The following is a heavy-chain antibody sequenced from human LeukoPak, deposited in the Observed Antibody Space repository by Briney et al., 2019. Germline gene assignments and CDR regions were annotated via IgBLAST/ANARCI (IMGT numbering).Heavy chain of an antibody. J-gene: IGHJ4*02. D-gene: IGHD3-22*01. V-gene: IGHV3-21*01. CDR1: GFTFSSYS. Sequence: GGSLRLSCAASGFTFSSYSMNWVRQAPGKGLEWVSSISSSSSYIYYADSVKGRFTISRDNAKNSLYLQMNSLRAEDTAVYYCARDMSCSRCSSGHYSYFDYWGQGTLVTVSS. CDR3: ARDMSCSRCSSGHYSYFDY. CDR2: ISSSSSYI.